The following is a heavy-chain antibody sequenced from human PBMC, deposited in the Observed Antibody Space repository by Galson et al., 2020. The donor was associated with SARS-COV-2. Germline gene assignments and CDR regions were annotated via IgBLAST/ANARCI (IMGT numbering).Heavy chain of an antibody. Sequence: NSGGPLRLSCAASGFPFRTYSMNWVRLAPGKGLEWVSSISTRSSYTNYVDSVKGRFSISRDNPRNSLYLQMNSLRAEDTAVYYCARDEGIRGYNYGRLYYGMDVWGQGTTVTVSS. J-gene: IGHJ6*02. CDR3: ARDEGIRGYNYGRLYYGMDV. CDR2: ISTRSSYT. V-gene: IGHV3-21*01. CDR1: GFPFRTYS. D-gene: IGHD5-18*01.